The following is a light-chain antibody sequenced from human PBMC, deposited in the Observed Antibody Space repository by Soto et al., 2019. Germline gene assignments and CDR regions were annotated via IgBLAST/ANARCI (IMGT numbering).Light chain of an antibody. CDR2: ANS. CDR3: QSHDSSLSGYV. J-gene: IGLJ1*01. CDR1: SSNIGAGCD. V-gene: IGLV1-40*01. Sequence: QSVLTQPPSVSGAPGQRVTISCTGSSSNIGAGCDVHWYQQLPGTAPKLLIYANSNRPSGVPDRFSGSRSGTSASLAITGLQAEDEADYYCQSHDSSLSGYVFGTGTKVTVL.